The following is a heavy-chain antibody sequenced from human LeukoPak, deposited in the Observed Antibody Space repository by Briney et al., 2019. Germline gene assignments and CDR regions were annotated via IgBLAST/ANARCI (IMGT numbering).Heavy chain of an antibody. V-gene: IGHV1-3*04. J-gene: IGHJ4*02. CDR2: INTGNGNT. CDR3: ARVGYSGYDSRPVFNY. Sequence: GASVKVSCTASGYTFTSYAMHWVRQAPGQRLEWMGWINTGNGNTKYSQKFQGRVTITRATSASTVYMELSSLRSEDTTVYYCARVGYSGYDSRPVFNYWGQGTLVTVSS. CDR1: GYTFTSYA. D-gene: IGHD5-12*01.